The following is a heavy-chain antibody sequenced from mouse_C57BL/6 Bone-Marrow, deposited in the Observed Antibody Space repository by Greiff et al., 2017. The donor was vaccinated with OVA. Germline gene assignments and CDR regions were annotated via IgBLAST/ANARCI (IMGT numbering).Heavy chain of an antibody. Sequence: QVQLQQPGAELVRPGSSVKLSCKASGYTFTSYWMHWVKQRPIQGLEWIGNIDPSDSETHYNQKFKDKATLTVAKSSSTSYMQLSSLTSEDSAVYYCAREVYYYGSSLFDYWGQGTTLTVSS. CDR3: AREVYYYGSSLFDY. J-gene: IGHJ2*01. CDR1: GYTFTSYW. CDR2: IDPSDSET. V-gene: IGHV1-52*01. D-gene: IGHD1-1*01.